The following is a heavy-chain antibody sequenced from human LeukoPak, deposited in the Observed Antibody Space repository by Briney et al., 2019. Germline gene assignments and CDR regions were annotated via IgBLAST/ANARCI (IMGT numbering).Heavy chain of an antibody. D-gene: IGHD5-18*01. CDR1: GGSFSGYY. CDR3: ARGGLQVWSPVTYSYSAMDV. CDR2: INHSGST. Sequence: PSETLSLTCAVYGGSFSGYYWSWIRQPPGKGLEWIGEINHSGSTNYNPSLKSRVTISVGTSKNQFSLKLSSVTAADTALYYCARGGLQVWSPVTYSYSAMDVWGQGTTVTVSS. J-gene: IGHJ6*02. V-gene: IGHV4-34*01.